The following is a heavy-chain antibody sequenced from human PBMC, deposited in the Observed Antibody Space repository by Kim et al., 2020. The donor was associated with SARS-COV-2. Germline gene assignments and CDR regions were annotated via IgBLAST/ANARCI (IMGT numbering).Heavy chain of an antibody. CDR1: GGSFSGYY. CDR2: INHSGST. V-gene: IGHV4-34*01. D-gene: IGHD3-10*01. CDR3: ARGAPDSMVRGVIKNYYYFCGMDV. Sequence: SETLSLTCAVYGGSFSGYYWSWIRQPPGKGLEWIGEINHSGSTNYNPSLKSRVTISVDTPKNQFSLKLSSVTAADTAVYYCARGAPDSMVRGVIKNYYYFCGMDVWGQGTTVTVSS. J-gene: IGHJ6*02.